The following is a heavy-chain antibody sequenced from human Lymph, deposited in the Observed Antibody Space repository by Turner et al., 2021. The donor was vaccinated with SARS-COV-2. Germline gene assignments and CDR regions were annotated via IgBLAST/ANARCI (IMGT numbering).Heavy chain of an antibody. CDR2: MSGDSGRT. CDR1: GFTFDDYA. CDR3: AKEGLSGRRLQFVPYFAY. J-gene: IGHJ4*02. Sequence: EVQLVESGGGVVQPGGSLRLSCAAYGFTFDDYAMHWVRQAAGKGLEWVSLMSGDSGRTYYADYVKGRFTISRDDSKNSLYMKINSMRTEDTDLYYCAKEGLSGRRLQFVPYFAYWGQGTLVSVSS. D-gene: IGHD5-12*01. V-gene: IGHV3-43*02.